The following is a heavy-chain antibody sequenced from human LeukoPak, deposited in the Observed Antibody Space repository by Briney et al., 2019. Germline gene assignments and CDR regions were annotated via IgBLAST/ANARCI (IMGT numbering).Heavy chain of an antibody. V-gene: IGHV3-23*01. CDR3: ARGGYTVDYYYMDV. Sequence: GGSLRLSCAASGFTFSSYAMSWVRQAPGKGLEWVSAISGSGGSTYYADSVKGRFTISRDSAKNSLYPQMNSLRAEDTALYYCARGGYTVDYYYMDVWGKGTTVTVSS. D-gene: IGHD6-13*01. CDR2: ISGSGGST. CDR1: GFTFSSYA. J-gene: IGHJ6*03.